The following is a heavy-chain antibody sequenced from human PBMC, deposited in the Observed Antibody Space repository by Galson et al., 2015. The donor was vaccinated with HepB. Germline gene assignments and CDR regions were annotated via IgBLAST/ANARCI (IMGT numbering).Heavy chain of an antibody. Sequence: SVKVSCKASGGTFSSYAISWMRQAPRQGLEWMGGSIPIFGTANYAQKFQGRVTITADESTSTAYMELSSLKSEDTAVYYCARSGRVVVPAAPYYYYGMDVWGQATTVTVSS. V-gene: IGHV1-69*13. CDR1: GGTFSSYA. D-gene: IGHD2-2*01. J-gene: IGHJ6*02. CDR3: ARSGRVVVPAAPYYYYGMDV. CDR2: SIPIFGTA.